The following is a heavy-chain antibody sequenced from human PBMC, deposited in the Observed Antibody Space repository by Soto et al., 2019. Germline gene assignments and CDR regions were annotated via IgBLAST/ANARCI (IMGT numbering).Heavy chain of an antibody. D-gene: IGHD2-2*01. CDR3: ARDMAVVPAAYNWFDP. V-gene: IGHV1-69*13. CDR2: IIPIFGTA. J-gene: IGHJ5*02. CDR1: GGTFSSYA. Sequence: SVKVSCKASGGTFSSYAISWVRQAPGLGLEWMGGIIPIFGTANYAQKFQGRVTITADESTSTAYMELSSLRSEDTAVYYCARDMAVVPAAYNWFDPWGQGTLVTVSS.